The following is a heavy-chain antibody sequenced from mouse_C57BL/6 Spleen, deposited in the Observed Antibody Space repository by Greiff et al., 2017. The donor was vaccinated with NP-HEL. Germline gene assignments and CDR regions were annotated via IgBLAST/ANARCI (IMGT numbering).Heavy chain of an antibody. CDR3: AREVTTVVAHWYFDV. Sequence: VQLQQPGAELVRPGSSVKLSCKASGYTFTSYWMDWVKQRPGQGLEWIGNIYPSDSETHYNQKFKDKATLTVDKSSSTAYMQLSSLTSEDSAVYYCAREVTTVVAHWYFDVWGTGTTVTVSS. CDR1: GYTFTSYW. V-gene: IGHV1-61*01. CDR2: IYPSDSET. J-gene: IGHJ1*03. D-gene: IGHD1-1*01.